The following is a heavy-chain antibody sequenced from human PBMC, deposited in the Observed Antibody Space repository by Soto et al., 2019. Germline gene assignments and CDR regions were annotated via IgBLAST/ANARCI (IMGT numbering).Heavy chain of an antibody. CDR3: AKDVCSGPTTACYTSLDS. J-gene: IGHJ4*02. CDR2: ISWDGSRS. Sequence: GGSLRRSCAASGFTFYIYVMHWVRQAPGKGLEWVSLISWDGSRSYYADSVKGRFIISRDNSKESLSLLMTSLGTEDSGLYYCAKDVCSGPTTACYTSLDSWGQGTQLTVSS. V-gene: IGHV3-43D*04. D-gene: IGHD2-2*02. CDR1: GFTFYIYV.